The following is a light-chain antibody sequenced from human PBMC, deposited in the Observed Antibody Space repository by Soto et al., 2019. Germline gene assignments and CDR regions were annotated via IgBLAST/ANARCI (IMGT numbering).Light chain of an antibody. J-gene: IGLJ2*01. CDR1: SSNVGGYNY. CDR3: CSYAASYTLV. CDR2: DAS. V-gene: IGLV2-11*01. Sequence: QSVLTQPRSVSASPGQSVTISCTGTSSNVGGYNYVSWYQQNPGKAPKLMIYDASKRPPGVPVRFSGSKSGNAASLTISGLHAEDEADYCCCSYAASYTLVFGGGTKMTVL.